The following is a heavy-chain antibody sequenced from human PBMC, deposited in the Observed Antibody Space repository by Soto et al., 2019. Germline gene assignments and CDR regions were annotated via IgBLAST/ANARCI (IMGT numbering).Heavy chain of an antibody. D-gene: IGHD2-8*01. CDR2: VSGYNGDT. J-gene: IGHJ6*02. V-gene: IGHV1-18*01. Sequence: QGQLVQSGPEVKKPGASVKVSCKASGYTFSRYGISWVRQAPGQRLEWMGWVSGYNGDTKYAQKVQGRVTMTIDTSTYTAYMEWRSLTSDDTAKYYCAKNGQPPYYYYGMDVWGQGTTVTVSS. CDR3: AKNGQPPYYYYGMDV. CDR1: GYTFSRYG.